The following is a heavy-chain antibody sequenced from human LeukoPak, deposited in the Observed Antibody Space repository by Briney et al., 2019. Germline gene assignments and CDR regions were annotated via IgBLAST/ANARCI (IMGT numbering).Heavy chain of an antibody. V-gene: IGHV3-13*01. CDR1: GFTFSSYD. D-gene: IGHD6-19*01. CDR3: ARGSRAVRWYFDL. CDR2: IGTAADT. J-gene: IGHJ2*01. Sequence: GGSLRLSCAASGFTFSSYDLHWVRQATGEGLEWVSAIGTAADTYYSGSVKGRFTISRDNAKDSSYLQMNNLKAEDTAVYYCARGSRAVRWYFDLWGRGTLVTVSS.